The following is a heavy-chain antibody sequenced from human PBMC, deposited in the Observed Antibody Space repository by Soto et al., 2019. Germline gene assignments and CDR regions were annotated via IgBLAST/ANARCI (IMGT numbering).Heavy chain of an antibody. CDR3: GRQGGWIPDF. J-gene: IGHJ4*02. CDR2: IKEDGSQT. V-gene: IGHV3-7*01. Sequence: EVHLVESGGGLVQPGGSLRLSCVASGFTFNTYWMQWVRQAPGKGLEWVAIIKEDGSQTYYVDSVKGRFTISRDNAKNSVYLQMNSLRADDTAVYYCGRQGGWIPDFWGQGTLVTVSS. CDR1: GFTFNTYW. D-gene: IGHD6-19*01.